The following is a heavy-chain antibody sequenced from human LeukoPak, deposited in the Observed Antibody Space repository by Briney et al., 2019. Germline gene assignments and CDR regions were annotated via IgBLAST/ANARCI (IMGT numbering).Heavy chain of an antibody. D-gene: IGHD3-22*01. J-gene: IGHJ4*02. CDR1: GITFSKAW. CDR2: IKRKSDGGTT. CDR3: TTGQGYYYDGSGAIDY. Sequence: PGGSLRLSCAASGITFSKAWMTWVRQAAGKGLEWVGRIKRKSDGGTTDYAAPVKGRFTISRDDSKNTLYLQMNSLKTEDTAVYYCTTGQGYYYDGSGAIDYWGQGTLVTVSS. V-gene: IGHV3-15*01.